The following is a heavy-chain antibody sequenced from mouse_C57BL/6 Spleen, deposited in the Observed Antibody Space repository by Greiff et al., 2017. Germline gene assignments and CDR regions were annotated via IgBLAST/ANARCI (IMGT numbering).Heavy chain of an antibody. J-gene: IGHJ2*01. CDR3: ARAGVYYGRPDFDY. V-gene: IGHV1-39*01. Sequence: EVKLQQSGPELVKPGASVKISCKASGYSFTDYNMNWVKQSNGKSLEWIGVINPNYGTTSYNQKFKGKATLTVDQSSSTAYMQLNSRTSEDSAVYYCARAGVYYGRPDFDYWGQGTTLTVSS. CDR1: GYSFTDYN. D-gene: IGHD1-1*01. CDR2: INPNYGTT.